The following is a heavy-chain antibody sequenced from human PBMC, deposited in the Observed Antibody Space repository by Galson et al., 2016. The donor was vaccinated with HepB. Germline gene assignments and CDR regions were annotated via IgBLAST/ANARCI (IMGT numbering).Heavy chain of an antibody. CDR2: IKSRIDGGTT. D-gene: IGHD3-3*01. Sequence: SLRLSCAASGFTFPNAWMNWVRQAPGKGLEWVGHIKSRIDGGTTDHAAPVKGRFTISRDDSTYTLSLQMNNLKTEDTAVYYCMALGVGWGQGTLVTVSS. CDR1: GFTFPNAW. V-gene: IGHV3-15*07. CDR3: MALGVG. J-gene: IGHJ4*02.